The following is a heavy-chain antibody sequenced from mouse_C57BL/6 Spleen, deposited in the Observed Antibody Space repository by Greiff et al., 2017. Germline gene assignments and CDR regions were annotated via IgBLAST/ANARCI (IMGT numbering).Heavy chain of an antibody. CDR3: ARSGFYDGSLQGY. CDR1: AYTFPSSW. V-gene: IGHV1-53*01. D-gene: IGHD2-3*01. J-gene: IGHJ2*01. Sequence: QVQLKQPGTNLVKPGASVKLSCKASAYTFPSSWITGVKRRPGQGLAGIGDINPGIGGPNYNEQFKSKATLTVDKSSSAAYMQLSSLTSEDAAVYYCARSGFYDGSLQGYWGQGTTLTVSS. CDR2: INPGIGGP.